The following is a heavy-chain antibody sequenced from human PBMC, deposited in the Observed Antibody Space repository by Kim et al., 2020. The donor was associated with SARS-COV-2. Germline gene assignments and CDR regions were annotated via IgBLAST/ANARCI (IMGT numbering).Heavy chain of an antibody. Sequence: ASVKVSCKASGYTFSNYGITWVRQAPGQGLEWMGWISAYNGNTNYAQRLQGRVTMTTDTSTSTAYMELRSLRSDDTAVYYCARAPLKSIAVDWGQGTLVTVSS. CDR1: GYTFSNYG. CDR2: ISAYNGNT. CDR3: ARAPLKSIAVD. V-gene: IGHV1-18*01. D-gene: IGHD6-6*01. J-gene: IGHJ4*02.